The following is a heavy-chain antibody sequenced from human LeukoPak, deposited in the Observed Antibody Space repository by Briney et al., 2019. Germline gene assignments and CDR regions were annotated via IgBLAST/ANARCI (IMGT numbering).Heavy chain of an antibody. CDR1: GFTFSTYD. CDR2: IGAGGDT. J-gene: IGHJ4*02. V-gene: IGHV3-13*01. CDR3: ARVHGAYPFDY. D-gene: IGHD4/OR15-4a*01. Sequence: GGSLRLSCAASGFTFSTYDMHWVRQTTGKGLEWVSAIGAGGDTYYQDSVKGRFTISRDNAKNSLYLQMNSLRAEDTAVYYCARVHGAYPFDYWGQGTLVTVSS.